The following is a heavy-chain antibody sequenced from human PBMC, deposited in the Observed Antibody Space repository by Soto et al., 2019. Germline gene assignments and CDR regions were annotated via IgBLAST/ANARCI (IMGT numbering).Heavy chain of an antibody. D-gene: IGHD4-17*01. V-gene: IGHV3-30-3*01. Sequence: QVQLVESGGGVVQPGRSLRLSCAASGFTFSRYALHWVRQAPGKGLEWVAVISYDGGNKYYADSVKGRFTISRDNSKNTLYLQMNCLRGEDTAVYYCARPKGDYAYSYGMSVWGQGTTVTASS. J-gene: IGHJ6*02. CDR3: ARPKGDYAYSYGMSV. CDR1: GFTFSRYA. CDR2: ISYDGGNK.